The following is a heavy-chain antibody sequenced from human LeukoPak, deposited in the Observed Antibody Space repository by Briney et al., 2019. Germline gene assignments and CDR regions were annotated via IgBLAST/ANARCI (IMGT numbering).Heavy chain of an antibody. CDR3: ARASPGYYYFFNWFDP. CDR2: IYYSGST. J-gene: IGHJ5*02. Sequence: SETLSLTCTVSGGSISSYYWSWIRQPPGKGLEWIGSIYYSGSTNYNPSLKSRVTISVDTSKNQFSLKLSSVTAADTAVYYCARASPGYYYFFNWFDPWGQGTLVIVSS. CDR1: GGSISSYY. V-gene: IGHV4-59*01. D-gene: IGHD3-3*01.